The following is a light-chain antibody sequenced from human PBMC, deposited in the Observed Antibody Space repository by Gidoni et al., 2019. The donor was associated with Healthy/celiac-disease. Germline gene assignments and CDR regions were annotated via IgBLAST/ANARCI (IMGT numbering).Light chain of an antibody. Sequence: EIQMTHSPSSLSASVGDRVTITCQASQDISNYLNWYQQKPGKAPKLLIYAASNLETGVPSRFSGSGSGTDFTFTISSLQPEDIATYYCQQYDNPPLTFGGGTKVEIK. J-gene: IGKJ4*01. V-gene: IGKV1-33*01. CDR3: QQYDNPPLT. CDR2: AAS. CDR1: QDISNY.